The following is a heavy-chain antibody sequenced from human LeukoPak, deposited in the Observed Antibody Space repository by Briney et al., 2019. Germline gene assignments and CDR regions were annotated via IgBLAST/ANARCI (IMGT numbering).Heavy chain of an antibody. D-gene: IGHD7-27*01. CDR3: GTGDPRFDY. CDR2: ISSGSSAI. V-gene: IGHV3-48*01. CDR1: GFSFSTYS. Sequence: GGSLRLSCAASGFSFSTYSMNWVRQAPGKGLQWVSYISSGSSAIYYTDSVKGRFTITRDDAKNSVYLQMNSLRTEETAVYYCGTGDPRFDYWGQGILVTVSS. J-gene: IGHJ4*02.